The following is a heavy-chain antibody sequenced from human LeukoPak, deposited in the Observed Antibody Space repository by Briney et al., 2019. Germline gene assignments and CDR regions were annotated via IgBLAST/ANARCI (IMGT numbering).Heavy chain of an antibody. V-gene: IGHV3-9*01. J-gene: IGHJ4*02. CDR3: AKDIRGYSSGCHDY. Sequence: GGSLRLSCAASGFTFDDYAMHWVRQAPRKGLEWVSGISWNSGSIGYADSVKGRFTISRDNAKNSLYLQMNSLRAEDTALYYCAKDIRGYSSGCHDYWGQGTLVTVSS. CDR2: ISWNSGSI. D-gene: IGHD6-19*01. CDR1: GFTFDDYA.